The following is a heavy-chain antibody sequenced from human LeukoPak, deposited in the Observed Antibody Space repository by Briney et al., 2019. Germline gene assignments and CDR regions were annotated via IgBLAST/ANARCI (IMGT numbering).Heavy chain of an antibody. CDR1: GFKFSDHY. D-gene: IGHD6-13*01. Sequence: GGSLSLSCAASGFKFSDHYIDWVRQAPGKGLEWVSAISGSGGSTYYADSVKGRFTISRDNSKNTLYLQMNSLRAEDTAVYYCAKDIAAAGTPGYYYGMDVWGQGTTVTVSS. J-gene: IGHJ6*02. V-gene: IGHV3-23*01. CDR3: AKDIAAAGTPGYYYGMDV. CDR2: ISGSGGST.